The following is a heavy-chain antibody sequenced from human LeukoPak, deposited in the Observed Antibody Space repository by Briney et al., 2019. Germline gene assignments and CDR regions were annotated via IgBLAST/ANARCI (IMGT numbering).Heavy chain of an antibody. CDR2: ISYDGSNK. D-gene: IGHD2-2*02. V-gene: IGHV3-30-3*01. Sequence: GGSLRLSCAASGFTFSSYAMHWVRQAPGKGLEWVAVISYDGSNKYYADSVKGRFTISRDNSKNTLYLQMNSLRAEDTAVYYCARVMGYCSSTSCYSAFDIWGQGAMVAVSS. CDR3: ARVMGYCSSTSCYSAFDI. CDR1: GFTFSSYA. J-gene: IGHJ3*02.